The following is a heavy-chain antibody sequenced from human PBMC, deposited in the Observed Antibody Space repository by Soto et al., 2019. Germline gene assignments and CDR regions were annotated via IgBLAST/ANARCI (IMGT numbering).Heavy chain of an antibody. Sequence: PSQTLSLTCAISGDSVSSNSAAWNWIRQSPSRGLEWLGRTYYRSKWYNDYAVSVKSRITINPDTSKNQFSLQLNSVTPEDTAVYYCARAYSSGWYYYSYYMDVWGKGTTVTVSS. V-gene: IGHV6-1*01. D-gene: IGHD6-19*01. CDR2: TYYRSKWYN. CDR3: ARAYSSGWYYYSYYMDV. CDR1: GDSVSSNSAA. J-gene: IGHJ6*03.